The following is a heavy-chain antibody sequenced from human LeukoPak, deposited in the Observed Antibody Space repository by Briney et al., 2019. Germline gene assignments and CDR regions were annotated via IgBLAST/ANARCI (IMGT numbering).Heavy chain of an antibody. J-gene: IGHJ4*02. CDR3: ARDEVFL. CDR1: GFTFSSFA. D-gene: IGHD3-3*01. Sequence: RGSLRLSCAASGFTFSSFAMSWVRQAPGKGLEWISTMSGSGGSTSYADSVKGRLTISRDNSKNTLYLQMNSLRAKDTAVYYCARDEVFLGGQGTLVTVSS. CDR2: MSGSGGST. V-gene: IGHV3-23*01.